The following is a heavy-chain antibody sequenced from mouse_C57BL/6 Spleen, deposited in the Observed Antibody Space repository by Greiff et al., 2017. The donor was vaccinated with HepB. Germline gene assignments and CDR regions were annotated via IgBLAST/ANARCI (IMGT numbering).Heavy chain of an antibody. Sequence: VQLQQSGAELVRPGSSVKLSCKASGYTFTSYWMHWVKQRPIQGLEWIGNIDPSDSETHYNQKFKDKATLTVDKSSSTAYMQLSSLTSEDSAVYYCARLIAGTGAMDYWGQGTSVTVSS. V-gene: IGHV1-52*01. CDR2: IDPSDSET. J-gene: IGHJ4*01. CDR3: ARLIAGTGAMDY. D-gene: IGHD4-1*01. CDR1: GYTFTSYW.